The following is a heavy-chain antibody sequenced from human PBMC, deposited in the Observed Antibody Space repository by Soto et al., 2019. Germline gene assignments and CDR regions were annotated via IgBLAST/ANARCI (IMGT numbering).Heavy chain of an antibody. CDR3: ASIRYFDYLLSSTATEDGMDV. CDR1: GGTFSSYT. V-gene: IGHV1-69*02. J-gene: IGHJ6*02. Sequence: QVQLVQSGAEVKKPGSSVKVSCKASGGTFSSYTISWVRQAPGQGLEWMGRILTILDIANYAQKFQGRVTITADKSTSTAYMELSSLRSEDTAVYYCASIRYFDYLLSSTATEDGMDVWGQGTTVTVSS. D-gene: IGHD3-9*01. CDR2: ILTILDIA.